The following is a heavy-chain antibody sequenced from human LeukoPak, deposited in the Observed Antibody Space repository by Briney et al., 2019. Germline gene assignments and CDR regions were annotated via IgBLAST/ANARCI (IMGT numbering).Heavy chain of an antibody. V-gene: IGHV3-33*06. CDR2: IWYDGSNK. CDR3: AKDYWSYSSISPLGY. J-gene: IGHJ4*02. D-gene: IGHD1-26*01. Sequence: PGRSLRLSCAASGFTFSSYGMHWVRQAPGKGLEGVAVIWYDGSNKYYADSVKGRFTISRDNSKNTLYLQMNSLRAEDTAVYYCAKDYWSYSSISPLGYWGQGTLVTVSS. CDR1: GFTFSSYG.